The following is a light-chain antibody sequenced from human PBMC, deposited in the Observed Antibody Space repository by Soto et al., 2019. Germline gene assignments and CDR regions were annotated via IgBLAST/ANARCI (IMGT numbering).Light chain of an antibody. J-gene: IGKJ4*01. CDR3: QQSYSTPLT. V-gene: IGKV1-39*01. CDR1: QSISSY. CDR2: AAS. Sequence: DIQKTQSPSSLSASVRDKVTITCRASQSISSYLNWYQQKPGKVPELLIYAASSLQSGVPSRFSGSGSGTDFTLTIGSLQPEDFATYYCQQSYSTPLTFGGGTKVEIK.